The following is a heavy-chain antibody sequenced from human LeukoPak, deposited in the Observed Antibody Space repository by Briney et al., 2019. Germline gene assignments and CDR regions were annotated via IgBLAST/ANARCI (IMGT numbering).Heavy chain of an antibody. Sequence: GGSLRLSCAASGFTFSSYWMTWVRQAPGKGLEWVANIKEDGSEKYYVDAVKGRFTISRDNAENSLYLQINSLRAEDTGVYYCARDELRSGAFDIWGQGTMVTVSS. V-gene: IGHV3-7*01. D-gene: IGHD4-17*01. J-gene: IGHJ3*02. CDR1: GFTFSSYW. CDR2: IKEDGSEK. CDR3: ARDELRSGAFDI.